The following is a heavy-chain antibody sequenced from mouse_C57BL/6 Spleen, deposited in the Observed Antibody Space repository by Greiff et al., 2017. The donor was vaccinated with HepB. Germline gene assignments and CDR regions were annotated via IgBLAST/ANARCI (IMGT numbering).Heavy chain of an antibody. D-gene: IGHD1-1*01. Sequence: QVQLQQPGAELVKPGASVKLSCKASGYTFTSYWMHWVKQRPGRGLEWIGRIDPNSGGTKYNEKLQSKATLTVDKTSSTAYMQLSSLTSEYSAVDDWARGGYYGSSLFDYWGQGTTLTVSS. CDR2: IDPNSGGT. J-gene: IGHJ2*01. CDR1: GYTFTSYW. CDR3: ARGGYYGSSLFDY. V-gene: IGHV1-72*01.